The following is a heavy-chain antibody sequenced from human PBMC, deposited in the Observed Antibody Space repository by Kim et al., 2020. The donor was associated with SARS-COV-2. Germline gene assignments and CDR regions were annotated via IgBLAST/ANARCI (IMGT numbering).Heavy chain of an antibody. Sequence: PMKGSFTISRDDSKNTLYLQMNSLKTEHTAVYYCTAQGSGLYYYYSGMDAWGQGTTVTVSS. D-gene: IGHD3-3*01. CDR3: TAQGSGLYYYYSGMDA. J-gene: IGHJ6*02. V-gene: IGHV3-15*01.